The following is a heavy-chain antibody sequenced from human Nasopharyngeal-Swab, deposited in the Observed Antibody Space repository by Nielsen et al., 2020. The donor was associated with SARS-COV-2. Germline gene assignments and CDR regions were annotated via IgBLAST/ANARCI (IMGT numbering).Heavy chain of an antibody. CDR2: ISPSGLTT. J-gene: IGHJ6*03. V-gene: IGHV3-23*01. D-gene: IGHD4-17*01. Sequence: WIRQPPGKGLEWVSGISPSGLTTYDADSVKGRFTISRDNANNTLYLQMNSLRAEGTAVYYCATLDYGDYAHYYYMDVWGKGTSVTVSS. CDR3: ATLDYGDYAHYYYMDV.